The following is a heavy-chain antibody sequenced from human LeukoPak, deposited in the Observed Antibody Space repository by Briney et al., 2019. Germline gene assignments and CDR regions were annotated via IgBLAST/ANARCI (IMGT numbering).Heavy chain of an antibody. CDR2: INPNSGGT. V-gene: IGHV1-2*02. J-gene: IGHJ6*03. D-gene: IGHD2-8*01. CDR3: ARDRNGVYYYYYMDV. Sequence: ASVKVSRKASGYTFTGYYMHWVRQAPGQGLEWMGWINPNSGGTNYAQKFQGRVTMTRDTSISTAYMELSRLRSDDTAVYYCARDRNGVYYYYYMDVWGKGTTVTVSS. CDR1: GYTFTGYY.